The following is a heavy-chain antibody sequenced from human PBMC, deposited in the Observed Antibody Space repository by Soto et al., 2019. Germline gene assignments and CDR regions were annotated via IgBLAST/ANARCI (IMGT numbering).Heavy chain of an antibody. D-gene: IGHD2-2*01. Sequence: SETLSLTCTFSGGSISSGGYYWSWIRQHPGKGLEWIGYIYYSGSTDYNPSLKSRVTISVDTSKNHFSLKLSFVTAADTAVYYCSICPQYCSSTSCYHNWFDPWGQGTLVTVSS. CDR3: SICPQYCSSTSCYHNWFDP. CDR2: IYYSGST. J-gene: IGHJ5*02. CDR1: GGSISSGGYY. V-gene: IGHV4-31*03.